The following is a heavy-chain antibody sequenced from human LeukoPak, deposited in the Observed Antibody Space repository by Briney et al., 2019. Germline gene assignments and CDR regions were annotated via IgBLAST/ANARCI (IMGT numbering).Heavy chain of an antibody. CDR2: ISYDGSNK. V-gene: IGHV3-30*18. CDR1: GFTFSSYG. CDR3: AKDDSSGYYVL. Sequence: GGSLRLSCAASGFTFSSYGMPWVRQAPGKGLEWVAVISYDGSNKYYADSVKGRFTISRDNSKNTLYLQMNSLRAEDTAVYYCAKDDSSGYYVLWGQGTLVTVSS. D-gene: IGHD3-22*01. J-gene: IGHJ4*02.